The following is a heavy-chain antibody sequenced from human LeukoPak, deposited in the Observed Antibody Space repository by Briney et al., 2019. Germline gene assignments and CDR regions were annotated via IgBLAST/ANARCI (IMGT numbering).Heavy chain of an antibody. J-gene: IGHJ4*02. Sequence: TGGSLRLSCAASGFTFSSYSMNWVRQAPGKGLEWVSSISSSSYIYYADSVKGRFTISRDNAKNSLYLQMNSLRAEDTAVYYCARDLAPGYSSGWPIDYWGQGTLVTVSS. CDR2: ISSSSYI. CDR1: GFTFSSYS. D-gene: IGHD6-19*01. V-gene: IGHV3-21*01. CDR3: ARDLAPGYSSGWPIDY.